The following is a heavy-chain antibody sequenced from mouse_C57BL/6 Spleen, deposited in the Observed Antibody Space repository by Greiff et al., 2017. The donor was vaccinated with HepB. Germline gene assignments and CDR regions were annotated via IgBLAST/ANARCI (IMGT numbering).Heavy chain of an antibody. CDR3: ARSDGYPCFG. Sequence: QVQLKESGAELARPGASVKLSCKASGYTFTSYGISWVKQRTGQGLEWIGEIYPRSGNTYYNEKFKGKATLTADKSSSTAYMELRSLTSEDSAVYFCARSDGYPCFGWGQGTTLTVSS. CDR1: GYTFTSYG. J-gene: IGHJ2*01. V-gene: IGHV1-81*01. CDR2: IYPRSGNT. D-gene: IGHD2-3*01.